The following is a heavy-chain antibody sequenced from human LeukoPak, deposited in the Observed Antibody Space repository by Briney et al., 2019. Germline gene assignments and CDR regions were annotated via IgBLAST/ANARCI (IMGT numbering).Heavy chain of an antibody. J-gene: IGHJ4*02. Sequence: PSETLSLTCTVSGGSISSFYWSWIRQPPGKGLEWIGYIYYSGSTNYNPSLKSRVTISVDTSKNQFSLKLSSVTAADMAVYYCARTHGSGSSRTFDYWGQGTLVTVSS. D-gene: IGHD3-10*01. CDR2: IYYSGST. V-gene: IGHV4-59*01. CDR1: GGSISSFY. CDR3: ARTHGSGSSRTFDY.